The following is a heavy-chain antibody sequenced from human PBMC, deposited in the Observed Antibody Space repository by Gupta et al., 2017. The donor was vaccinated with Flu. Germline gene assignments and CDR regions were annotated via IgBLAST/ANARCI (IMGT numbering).Heavy chain of an antibody. J-gene: IGHJ4*02. Sequence: EVQLVESGGGLVKPGGSLRLSCVASGFTFSNAWMSWVRQAPGKGLEWVGRIKSKADGGTTDYAAPVKGRFTISRDDSKNTLYLQMNSLKPEDTAVYYCTTAWIRRAPAISGDYGDYSDYWGQGTLVTVSS. CDR3: TTAWIRRAPAISGDYGDYSDY. CDR2: IKSKADGGTT. D-gene: IGHD4-17*01. V-gene: IGHV3-15*01. CDR1: GFTFSNAW.